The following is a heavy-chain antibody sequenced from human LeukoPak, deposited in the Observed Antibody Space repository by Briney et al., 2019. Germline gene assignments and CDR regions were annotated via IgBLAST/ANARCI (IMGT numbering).Heavy chain of an antibody. V-gene: IGHV3-30-3*01. Sequence: GRSLRLSCAASGFTFSSYAMHWVRQAPGKGLEWVAVISYDGSNKYYADSVKGRFTISRDNSKNTLYLQMNSLRAEDTAVYYCATGYYDNGTLDYWGQGTLVTVSS. CDR1: GFTFSSYA. CDR3: ATGYYDNGTLDY. D-gene: IGHD3-22*01. CDR2: ISYDGSNK. J-gene: IGHJ4*02.